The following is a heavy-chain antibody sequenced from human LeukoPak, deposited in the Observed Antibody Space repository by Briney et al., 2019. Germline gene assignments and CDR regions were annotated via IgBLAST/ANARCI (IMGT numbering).Heavy chain of an antibody. CDR3: AREEWYYFDY. V-gene: IGHV3-30*09. Sequence: GGSLRLSCAASGFTFSTYAIHWARQAPGKGLEWVAVISYDGSNKYYVDSVKGRFAIARDNSKNTVYLQMNSLRAEDMAVYYCAREEWYYFDYWGQGTLVTVSS. D-gene: IGHD3-3*01. J-gene: IGHJ4*02. CDR1: GFTFSTYA. CDR2: ISYDGSNK.